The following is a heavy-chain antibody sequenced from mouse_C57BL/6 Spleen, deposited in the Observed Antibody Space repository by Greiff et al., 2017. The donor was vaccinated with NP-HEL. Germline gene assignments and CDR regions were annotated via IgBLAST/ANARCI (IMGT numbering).Heavy chain of an antibody. V-gene: IGHV7-3*01. CDR1: GFTFTDYY. J-gene: IGHJ4*01. CDR2: IRNKANGYTT. D-gene: IGHD1-1*01. Sequence: EVQGVESGGGLVQPGGSLSLSCAASGFTFTDYYMSWVRQPPGKALEWLGFIRNKANGYTTEYSASVKGRFTISRDNSQSILYLQMNALRAEDSATYYCARYEGYGVATGAMDYWGQGTSVTVSS. CDR3: ARYEGYGVATGAMDY.